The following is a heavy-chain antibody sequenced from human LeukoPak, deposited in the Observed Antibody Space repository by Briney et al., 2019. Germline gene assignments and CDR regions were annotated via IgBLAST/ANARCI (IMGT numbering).Heavy chain of an antibody. CDR1: GFTFSSYS. CDR2: ISSSSSYI. J-gene: IGHJ4*02. D-gene: IGHD3-3*01. V-gene: IGHV3-21*01. CDR3: ARALFHITIFGVVIAFDY. Sequence: GGSLRLSCAASGFTFSSYSMNWVRQAPGKGLEWVSSISSSSSYIYYADSVKGRFTISRDNAKNSLYLQMNSLRAEDTAVYYCARALFHITIFGVVIAFDYWGQGTLVTVSS.